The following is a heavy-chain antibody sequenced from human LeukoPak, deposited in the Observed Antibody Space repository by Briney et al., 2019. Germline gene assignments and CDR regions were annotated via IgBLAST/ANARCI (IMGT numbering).Heavy chain of an antibody. V-gene: IGHV3-23*01. CDR2: IFGSGGSP. D-gene: IGHD5-18*01. CDR3: GKTTVGYSSGQKPAWPVDF. CDR1: GYTFGSHA. Sequence: GGSLRLSCEASGYTFGSHAMYWVRQAPGKGLEWVAGIFGSGGSPHYAESVQGRFTISRDNPRNTAYLQINTLRDHDTAVYYCGKTTVGYSSGQKPAWPVDFWGQGTLVTVSS. J-gene: IGHJ4*02.